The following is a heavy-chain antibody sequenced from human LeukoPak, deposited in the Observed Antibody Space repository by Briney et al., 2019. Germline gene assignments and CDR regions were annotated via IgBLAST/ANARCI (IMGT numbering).Heavy chain of an antibody. CDR1: GGSFSGYY. D-gene: IGHD3-16*02. V-gene: IGHV4-34*01. Sequence: SETLSLTCAVYGGSFSGYYWSWIRQPPGKGLEWIGEINHSGSTNYNPSLKSRATISVDTSKNQFSLKLSSVTAADTAVYYCARGKKDYVWGTYRYRAFDIWGQGTMVTVSS. CDR2: INHSGST. CDR3: ARGKKDYVWGTYRYRAFDI. J-gene: IGHJ3*02.